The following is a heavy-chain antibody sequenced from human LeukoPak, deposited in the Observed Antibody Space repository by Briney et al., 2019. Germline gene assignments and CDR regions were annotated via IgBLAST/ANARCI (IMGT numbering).Heavy chain of an antibody. J-gene: IGHJ5*02. CDR1: GGSISSGSYY. CDR2: IYTSGST. CDR3: ARVEDIVGASDNWFDP. D-gene: IGHD1-26*01. V-gene: IGHV4-61*02. Sequence: SETLSLTCTVSGGSISSGSYYWSWIRQPAGKGLEWIGRIYTSGSTNYNPSLKSRVTISVDTSKNQFSLKLSSVTAADTAVYYCARVEDIVGASDNWFDPWGQGTLVTVSS.